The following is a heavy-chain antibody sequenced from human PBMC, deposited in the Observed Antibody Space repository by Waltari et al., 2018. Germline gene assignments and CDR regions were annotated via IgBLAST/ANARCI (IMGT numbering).Heavy chain of an antibody. CDR2: INHSGST. J-gene: IGHJ5*02. CDR3: ARRALLWFGELLRANWFDP. D-gene: IGHD3-10*01. Sequence: QVQLQQWGAGLLKPSETLSLTCAVYGGSFSGYYWSWIRQPPGKGLEWIGEINHSGSTNYNPSLKSRVTISVDTSKNQFSLKLSSVTAADTAVYYCARRALLWFGELLRANWFDPLGQGTLVTVSS. V-gene: IGHV4-34*01. CDR1: GGSFSGYY.